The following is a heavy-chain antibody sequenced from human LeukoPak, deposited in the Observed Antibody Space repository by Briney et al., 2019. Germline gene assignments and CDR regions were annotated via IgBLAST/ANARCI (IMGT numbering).Heavy chain of an antibody. D-gene: IGHD6-6*01. J-gene: IGHJ3*02. Sequence: GGSLRLSCAASGFTFSNYGMHWVRQAPGKGLEWVAFIRYDGGNKYHADSVKGRFTISRDNAKNSLYLQMNSLRAEDTAVYYCARDTSSDAFDIWGQGIMVTVSS. V-gene: IGHV3-30*02. CDR3: ARDTSSDAFDI. CDR1: GFTFSNYG. CDR2: IRYDGGNK.